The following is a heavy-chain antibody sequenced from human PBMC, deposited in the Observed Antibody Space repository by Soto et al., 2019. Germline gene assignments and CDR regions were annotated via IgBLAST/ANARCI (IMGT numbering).Heavy chain of an antibody. CDR3: ARDQWEYDSSGNDDFDI. CDR2: ILYDGSNK. Sequence: LSLSFXASGFAVSSDVIHLVGDAPCKGLEWVAVILYDGSNKYYADSVKGRFTISRDNSKNTLYLQMNSLRAEDTAVYFCARDQWEYDSSGNDDFDIWGQAPMV. J-gene: IGHJ3*02. V-gene: IGHV3-33*01. D-gene: IGHD3-22*01. CDR1: GFAVSSDV.